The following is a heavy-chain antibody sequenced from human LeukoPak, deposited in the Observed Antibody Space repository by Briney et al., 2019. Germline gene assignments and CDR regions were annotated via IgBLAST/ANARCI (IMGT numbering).Heavy chain of an antibody. V-gene: IGHV3-33*03. Sequence: AGGSLRLSCLASGFRFRSFAMNWVRQAPGKGLEWVGQIWYDGSKTYYGDSVKGRFTISRDNSKSTLYLQMDSPRVVDTAVYYCAKDSSGGPGGGYFEDWGQGVLVTVSS. D-gene: IGHD2-15*01. J-gene: IGHJ4*02. CDR2: IWYDGSKT. CDR1: GFRFRSFA. CDR3: AKDSSGGPGGGYFED.